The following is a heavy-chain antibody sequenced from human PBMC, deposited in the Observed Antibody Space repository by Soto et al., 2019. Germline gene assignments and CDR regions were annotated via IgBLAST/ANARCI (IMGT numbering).Heavy chain of an antibody. J-gene: IGHJ6*02. CDR3: ARGLSLVPADDYYGMDV. CDR2: MNPNSGNT. Sequence: QVQLVQSGAEVKKPGASVKVSCKASGYTFTSYDINWVRQATGQGLEWMGWMNPNSGNTGYAQKFQGRVTRTSNTSISTAYMELSRLRSEDTAVYYCARGLSLVPADDYYGMDVWGQGTTVTVSS. V-gene: IGHV1-8*01. D-gene: IGHD2-2*01. CDR1: GYTFTSYD.